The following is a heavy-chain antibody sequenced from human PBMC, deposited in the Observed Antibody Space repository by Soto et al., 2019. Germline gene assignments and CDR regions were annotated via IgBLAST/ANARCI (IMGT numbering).Heavy chain of an antibody. V-gene: IGHV4-34*01. Sequence: QVQLQQWGAGLLKPSETLSLTCAVYGGSFSGYYWSWIRQPPGKGLEWIGEINHSGSTNYNPSLKSRVTISVDTSKNQFSLKLSSVTAADTAVYYCATLSRGGGAPWGQGTLVTVSS. J-gene: IGHJ5*02. CDR1: GGSFSGYY. CDR3: ATLSRGGGAP. D-gene: IGHD3-16*01. CDR2: INHSGST.